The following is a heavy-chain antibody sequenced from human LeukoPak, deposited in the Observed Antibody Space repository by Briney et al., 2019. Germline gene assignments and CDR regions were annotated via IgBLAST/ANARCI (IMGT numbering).Heavy chain of an antibody. D-gene: IGHD1-14*01. V-gene: IGHV4-61*01. Sequence: PSETLSLTCTVSGGSVSSGSYYWSWIRQPPGKGLEWVGYIYYSGSTNYNPSLKSRVTISVDTSKNQFSLKLSSVTAADTAVYYCARLQRTLDAFDIWGQGTMVTVPS. CDR3: ARLQRTLDAFDI. CDR1: GGSVSSGSYY. CDR2: IYYSGST. J-gene: IGHJ3*02.